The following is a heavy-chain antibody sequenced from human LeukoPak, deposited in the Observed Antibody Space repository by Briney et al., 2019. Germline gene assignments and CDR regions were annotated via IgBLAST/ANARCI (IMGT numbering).Heavy chain of an antibody. Sequence: PGGSLRLSCAASGFTFSSYSMNWVRQAPGKGLEWVGCIFYSGSTYYTPSLKSRVTISGDTSKNQFSLKLSSLTAADTAVYYCARAQYYYYMDVWGKGTTVTVSS. CDR2: IFYSGST. CDR1: GFTFSSYS. CDR3: ARAQYYYYMDV. J-gene: IGHJ6*03. V-gene: IGHV4-59*12.